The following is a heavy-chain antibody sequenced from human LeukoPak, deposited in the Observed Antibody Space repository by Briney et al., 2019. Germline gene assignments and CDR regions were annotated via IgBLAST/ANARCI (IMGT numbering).Heavy chain of an antibody. D-gene: IGHD3-9*01. CDR1: GFSFSTFG. CDR3: ARMSTGYYDDY. J-gene: IGHJ4*02. CDR2: ISSSSYTI. V-gene: IGHV3-48*01. Sequence: GGSLRLSCVACGFSFSTFGMNWVRQAPGKGVEWVSYISSSSYTIYYADSVKGRFTVSRDDAKSSLYLQMNNLGAEDTAHYYCARMSTGYYDDYWGQGTLVTVSS.